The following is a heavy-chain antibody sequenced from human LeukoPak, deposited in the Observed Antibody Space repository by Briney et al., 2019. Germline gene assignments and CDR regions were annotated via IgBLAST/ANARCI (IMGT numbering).Heavy chain of an antibody. Sequence: SETLSLTCAVSGYSISSGYYWGWIRQPPGKRLQWIGRISHSGTTNYNPSLKSRVTISIDTSKNQFSLKLSSVTAADTAVYYCARYDSGSYFDNWGQGTLVTVSS. V-gene: IGHV4-38-2*01. CDR1: GYSISSGYY. J-gene: IGHJ4*02. CDR3: ARYDSGSYFDN. D-gene: IGHD3-10*01. CDR2: ISHSGTT.